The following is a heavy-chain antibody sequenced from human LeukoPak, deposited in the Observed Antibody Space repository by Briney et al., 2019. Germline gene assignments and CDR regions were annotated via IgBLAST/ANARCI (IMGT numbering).Heavy chain of an antibody. D-gene: IGHD2-21*01. J-gene: IGHJ3*02. V-gene: IGHV3-21*01. CDR1: GFTFTSYT. CDR2: ISSSGSYI. Sequence: GGSLRLSCAASGFTFTSYTMNWVRQAPGKGLEWVSDISSSGSYIDYADSVKGRFTISRDNAKNSLFLQMNSLRAEDTAVYCCARSLIADGAFDIWGQGTMVTVSS. CDR3: ARSLIADGAFDI.